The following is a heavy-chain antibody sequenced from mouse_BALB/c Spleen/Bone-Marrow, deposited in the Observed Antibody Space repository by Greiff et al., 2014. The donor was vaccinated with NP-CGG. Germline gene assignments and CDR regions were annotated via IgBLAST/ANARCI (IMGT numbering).Heavy chain of an antibody. CDR2: IYPGNVNT. CDR1: GYTFTSYY. CDR3: ARDTMDY. V-gene: IGHV1S56*01. J-gene: IGHJ4*01. Sequence: QVQLKESGPELAKPGASVRISCKASGYTFTSYYIHWVKQRPGQGLEWIGWIYPGNVNTKYNEKFKGKATLTADKSSSTAYMQLSSLTSEDSAVYFCARDTMDYWGQGTSVTVSS.